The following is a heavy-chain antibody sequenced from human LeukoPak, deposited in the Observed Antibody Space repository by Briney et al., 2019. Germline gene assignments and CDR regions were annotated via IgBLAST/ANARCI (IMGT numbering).Heavy chain of an antibody. D-gene: IGHD2-21*01. CDR3: ARGHSAFDH. J-gene: IGHJ4*02. CDR1: GFAVSSNY. Sequence: GGSLRLSCAASGFAVSSNYMSWVRQAPGKGLEWVSVLYSGGRTYYADSVKGRFTISRDNSKNTLYLQMNSLRPEDTAVYYCARGHSAFDHWGQGTLVTVSS. CDR2: LYSGGRT. V-gene: IGHV3-66*02.